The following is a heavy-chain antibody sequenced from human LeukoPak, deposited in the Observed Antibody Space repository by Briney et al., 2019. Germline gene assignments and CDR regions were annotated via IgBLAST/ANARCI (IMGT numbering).Heavy chain of an antibody. Sequence: PGGSLRLSCAASGFTFSSYAMSWVRQAPGKGLEWVSAISGSGGSTYYADSAKGRFTISRDNSKNTLYLQMNSLRAEDTAVYYCARERFLEGLIVGYLDYWGQGTLVTVSS. D-gene: IGHD3-3*01. CDR3: ARERFLEGLIVGYLDY. CDR1: GFTFSSYA. V-gene: IGHV3-23*01. CDR2: ISGSGGST. J-gene: IGHJ4*02.